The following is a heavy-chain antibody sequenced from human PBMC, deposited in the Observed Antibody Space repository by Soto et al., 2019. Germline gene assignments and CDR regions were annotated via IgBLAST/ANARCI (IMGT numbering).Heavy chain of an antibody. Sequence: QLQLQESGPGLVKPSETLSLTCTVSGGSISSSSYYWGWIRQPPGKGLEWIGSIYYSGSTYYNPSLRSRVTLSVYTSKNQCSLKLSSVTAADTAVYYCARHTPAISISDHWGQGTLVTVSS. J-gene: IGHJ4*02. CDR3: ARHTPAISISDH. CDR1: GGSISSSSYY. D-gene: IGHD2-15*01. CDR2: IYYSGST. V-gene: IGHV4-39*01.